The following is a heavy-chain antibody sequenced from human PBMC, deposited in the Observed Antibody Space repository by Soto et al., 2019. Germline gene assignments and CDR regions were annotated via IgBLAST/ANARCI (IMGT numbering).Heavy chain of an antibody. J-gene: IGHJ5*02. CDR1: GYTFTSYY. V-gene: IGHV1-46*01. CDR2: INPSTVST. CDR3: ARDRGGIVGATTYWFDP. Sequence: ASVKVSGKASGYTFTSYYMHWVRQAPGQGLEWMGIINPSTVSTIYAQKFQGRVTMTRDTSTSTVYMELSSLRSEDTAVYYCARDRGGIVGATTYWFDPWGQGTLVTAPQ. D-gene: IGHD1-26*01.